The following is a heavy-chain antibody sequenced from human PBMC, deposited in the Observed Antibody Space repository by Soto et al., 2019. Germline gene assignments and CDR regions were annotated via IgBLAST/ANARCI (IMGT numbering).Heavy chain of an antibody. CDR3: ATSYGSGYRAFDY. D-gene: IGHD3-10*01. CDR1: GYTFTSYD. V-gene: IGHV1-8*01. CDR2: MNPNSSNT. J-gene: IGHJ4*02. Sequence: ASVKVSCKASGYTFTSYDINWVRQATGQGLEWMGWMNPNSSNTGYAQKFQGRVTMTTDKSTSTAYMELRSLRSEDTAFYYCATSYGSGYRAFDYWGQGALVTVSS.